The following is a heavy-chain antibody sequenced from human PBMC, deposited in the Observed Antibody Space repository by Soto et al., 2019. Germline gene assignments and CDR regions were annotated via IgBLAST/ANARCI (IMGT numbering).Heavy chain of an antibody. Sequence: GGSLRLSCAASGFTFSFYAMHWVRQAPGKGLEWVAVISYNGRNKHYVDSVKGRFTISRDNSQDTLYLQMDSLRPDDTAVYYCARQAKIGDRSQFYFDSWGQGTMVTVSS. V-gene: IGHV3-30*04. CDR1: GFTFSFYA. D-gene: IGHD3-16*01. CDR3: ARQAKIGDRSQFYFDS. J-gene: IGHJ4*02. CDR2: ISYNGRNK.